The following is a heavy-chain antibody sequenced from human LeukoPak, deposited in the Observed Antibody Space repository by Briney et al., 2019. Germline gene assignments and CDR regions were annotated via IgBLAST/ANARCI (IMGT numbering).Heavy chain of an antibody. Sequence: GGSLRLSCAASGITLSNYWMTWVRQAPGKGLEWVATIKQDGSERYYVDSVKGRFTISRDDAKNSLYLQMNSLRAEDTAVYYCARGSYYWVYWGQGTLVTVPS. J-gene: IGHJ4*02. CDR1: GITLSNYW. D-gene: IGHD3-22*01. V-gene: IGHV3-7*05. CDR2: IKQDGSER. CDR3: ARGSYYWVY.